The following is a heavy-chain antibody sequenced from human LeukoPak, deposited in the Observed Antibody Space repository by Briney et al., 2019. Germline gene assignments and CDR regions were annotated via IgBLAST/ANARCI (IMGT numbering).Heavy chain of an antibody. J-gene: IGHJ4*02. V-gene: IGHV4-61*01. CDR1: GGSVSSGSYY. Sequence: SETLSLTCTVSGGSVSSGSYYWSWIRQPPGKGLEWIGYIYYSGSTNCNPSLKSRVTISVDTSKNQFSLKLSSVTAAVTAVYYCAREVVAVAGFDYWGQGTLVTVSS. CDR2: IYYSGST. D-gene: IGHD6-19*01. CDR3: AREVVAVAGFDY.